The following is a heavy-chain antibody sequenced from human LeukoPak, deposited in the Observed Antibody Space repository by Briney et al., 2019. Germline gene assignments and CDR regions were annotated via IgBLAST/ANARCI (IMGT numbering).Heavy chain of an antibody. CDR2: IYTSGST. Sequence: PSQTLSLTCTVSGVSISSGSYYWSWIRQPAGTGLEWIGRIYTSGSTNYNPSLKSRVTISVDTSKNQFSLKLSSVTAADTAVYYCASGRVSGTEDDAFDIWGQGTMVTVSS. D-gene: IGHD6-13*01. V-gene: IGHV4-61*02. J-gene: IGHJ3*02. CDR3: ASGRVSGTEDDAFDI. CDR1: GVSISSGSYY.